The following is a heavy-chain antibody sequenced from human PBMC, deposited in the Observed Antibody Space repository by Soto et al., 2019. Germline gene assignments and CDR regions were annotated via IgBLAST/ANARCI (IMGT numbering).Heavy chain of an antibody. Sequence: GGSLGLSCAASGFTFSSYAMNWVRQAPGKGLEWVSVITGSGDATYYADSVKGRFTISRDNSKNTLYLQMNSLRAEDTAVYYCARDNYDSSGYSDPFDYWGQGTLVTVS. V-gene: IGHV3-23*01. CDR3: ARDNYDSSGYSDPFDY. D-gene: IGHD3-22*01. CDR2: ITGSGDAT. J-gene: IGHJ4*02. CDR1: GFTFSSYA.